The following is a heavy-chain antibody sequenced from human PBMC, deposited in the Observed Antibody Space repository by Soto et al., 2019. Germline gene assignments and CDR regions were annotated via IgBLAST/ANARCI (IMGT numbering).Heavy chain of an antibody. J-gene: IGHJ5*02. Sequence: QVRLVQSGAEVKAPGASVKVSCKAPGDTFTSYYMHWVRQAPGHGLEWMGVINPNGGSTRFAQKFRGRVHLTRETVTRNGEMEVGGLEFEDTAVYLCSGSIGGGLGIIIGGTHWVAPRGQGTLVTVSS. D-gene: IGHD1-26*01. CDR1: GDTFTSYY. CDR3: SGSIGGGLGIIIGGTHWVAP. CDR2: INPNGGST. V-gene: IGHV1-46*01.